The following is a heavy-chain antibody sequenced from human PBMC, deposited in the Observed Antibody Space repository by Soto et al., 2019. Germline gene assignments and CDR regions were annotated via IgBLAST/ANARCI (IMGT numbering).Heavy chain of an antibody. V-gene: IGHV3-7*01. J-gene: IGHJ4*02. D-gene: IGHD5-18*01. Sequence: PGGSLRLSCAASGFTFSSYWMSWVRQAPGKGLEWVANIKQDGSEKYYVDSVKGRFTISRDNAKNSVYLQMNTLRAEDTAVYYCARDLGYSYGSSTPPAYWGQGMLVTVSS. CDR2: IKQDGSEK. CDR3: ARDLGYSYGSSTPPAY. CDR1: GFTFSSYW.